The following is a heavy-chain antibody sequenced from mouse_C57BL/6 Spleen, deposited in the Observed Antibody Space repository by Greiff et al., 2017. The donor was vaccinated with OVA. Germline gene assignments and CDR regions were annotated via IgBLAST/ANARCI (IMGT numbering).Heavy chain of an antibody. D-gene: IGHD2-3*01. Sequence: QVQLQQSDAELVKPGASVKISCKVSGYTFTDHTIPWLKQRPEQGLEWIGYIYPRDGSTKYNEKLKGKATLTADKSSSTAYMQLNSLTSEDSAVYFCARWLDGYYYFDYWGQGTTLTVSS. CDR1: GYTFTDHT. V-gene: IGHV1-78*01. CDR2: IYPRDGST. CDR3: ARWLDGYYYFDY. J-gene: IGHJ2*01.